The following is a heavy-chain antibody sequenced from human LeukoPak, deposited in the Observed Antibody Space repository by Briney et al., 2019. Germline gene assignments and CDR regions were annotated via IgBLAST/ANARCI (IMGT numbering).Heavy chain of an antibody. CDR3: AKSGWDPWH. CDR1: GFTFSNYW. V-gene: IGHV3-7*02. D-gene: IGHD1-26*01. CDR2: IKPDGSVI. Sequence: AGGSLRLSCAASGFTFSNYWMAWVRQAPGRGLEWVASIKPDGSVIYYGDSVKGRFTLSRDNTKNALHLQMNSLRAEDTAMYYCAKSGWDPWHWGQENLVTVSS. J-gene: IGHJ4*02.